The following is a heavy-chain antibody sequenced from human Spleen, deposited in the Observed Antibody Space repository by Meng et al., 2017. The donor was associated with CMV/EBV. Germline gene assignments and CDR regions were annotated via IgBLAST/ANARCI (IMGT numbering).Heavy chain of an antibody. J-gene: IGHJ6*02. CDR2: INHSGSA. V-gene: IGHV4-34*01. Sequence: GSLRLSCAVYGGSFSGYYWSWIRQPPGKGLEWIGEINHSGSANYNPSLKSRATILVDTSKNQFSLKLTSVTAADTALYYCARLRVVLTTYYYDGMDVWGQGTTVTVSS. CDR3: ARLRVVLTTYYYDGMDV. D-gene: IGHD4/OR15-4a*01. CDR1: GGSFSGYY.